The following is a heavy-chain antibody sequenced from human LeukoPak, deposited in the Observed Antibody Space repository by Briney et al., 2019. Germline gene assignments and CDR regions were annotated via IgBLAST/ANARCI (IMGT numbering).Heavy chain of an antibody. Sequence: SETLSLTCTVSGGSISSYYWSWIRQPPGKGLEWIGYIYYSGSTNYNPSLKSRVTISVDTSKNQFSLKLSSVTAEDTAVYYCTTGASYDSSGYYPKQFDYWGQGTLVTVSS. CDR1: GGSISSYY. J-gene: IGHJ4*02. CDR3: TTGASYDSSGYYPKQFDY. V-gene: IGHV4-59*01. CDR2: IYYSGST. D-gene: IGHD3-22*01.